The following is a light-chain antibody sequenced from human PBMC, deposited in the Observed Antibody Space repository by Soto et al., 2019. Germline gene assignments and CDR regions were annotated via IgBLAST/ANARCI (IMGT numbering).Light chain of an antibody. CDR1: QSVSSSY. Sequence: EIVLTQSPGTLSLSPGERATISCRASQSVSSSYFAWYQQKPGQAPRLLIYGASSRDTGIPDRFSGSGSGTDFTLTISRLEPEDFAAYYCQQYGSSPRTFGQGTKVEIK. CDR2: GAS. CDR3: QQYGSSPRT. V-gene: IGKV3-20*01. J-gene: IGKJ1*01.